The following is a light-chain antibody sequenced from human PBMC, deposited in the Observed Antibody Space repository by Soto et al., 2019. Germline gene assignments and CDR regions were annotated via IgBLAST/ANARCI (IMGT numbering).Light chain of an antibody. J-gene: IGLJ2*01. V-gene: IGLV2-8*01. CDR1: SSDVGAYTY. CDR3: SSHAGSHNLI. CDR2: EVN. Sequence: QSALTQPPSASGSPGQSVTISCTGTSSDVGAYTYVSWYQQHPGKVPKLLIYEVNKRPSGVPDRFSGSKSGNTASLTVSGLQAEDESDYYCSSHAGSHNLIFGGGTKVTVL.